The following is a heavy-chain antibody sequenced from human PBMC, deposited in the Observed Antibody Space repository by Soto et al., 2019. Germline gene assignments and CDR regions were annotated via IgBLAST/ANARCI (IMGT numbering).Heavy chain of an antibody. V-gene: IGHV3-48*02. CDR3: ARPGAGNYYDSSGYYHYDAFDI. CDR1: GFTFSSYS. Sequence: GGSLRLSCAASGFTFSSYSMNWVRQAPGKGLEWVSYISSSSSTIYYADSVKGRFTISRDNAKNSLYLQMNSLRDEDTAVYYCARPGAGNYYDSSGYYHYDAFDIWGQGTMVTVSS. J-gene: IGHJ3*02. D-gene: IGHD3-22*01. CDR2: ISSSSSTI.